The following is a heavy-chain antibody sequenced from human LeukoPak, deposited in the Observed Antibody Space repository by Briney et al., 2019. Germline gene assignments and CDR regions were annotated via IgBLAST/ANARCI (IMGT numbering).Heavy chain of an antibody. Sequence: PGGSLRLSCAASGFTFSSYAMSWVRQAPGKGLEWVSAISGSGGSTYYADSAKGRFTISRDNSKNTLYLQMNSLRAEDTAVYYCAKSHDFDWLFDYWGQGTLVTVSS. CDR3: AKSHDFDWLFDY. V-gene: IGHV3-23*01. J-gene: IGHJ4*02. CDR1: GFTFSSYA. CDR2: ISGSGGST. D-gene: IGHD3-9*01.